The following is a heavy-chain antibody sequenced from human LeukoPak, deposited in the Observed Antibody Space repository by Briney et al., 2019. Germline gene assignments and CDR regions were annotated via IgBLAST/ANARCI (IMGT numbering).Heavy chain of an antibody. Sequence: PGGSLRLSCAASGFTFSSYAMSWVRQAPGKGLEWVSAISGSGGSTYYADSVKGRFTISRDNSKNTLYLQMNSLRAEDTAVYYCATLLNWNDGGDYWGQGTLVTVSS. J-gene: IGHJ4*02. V-gene: IGHV3-23*01. CDR1: GFTFSSYA. D-gene: IGHD1-20*01. CDR2: ISGSGGST. CDR3: ATLLNWNDGGDY.